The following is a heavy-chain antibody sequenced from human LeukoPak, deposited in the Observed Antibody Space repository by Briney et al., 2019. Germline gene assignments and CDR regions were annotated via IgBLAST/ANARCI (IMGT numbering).Heavy chain of an antibody. CDR3: ARGNIPNYYDSSGYWLDY. Sequence: PSETLSLTCTVSGGSISSYYWSWIRQPPGKGLEWIGYIYTSGSTSYNPSLKSRVTISVDTSKNQFSLKLSSVTAADTAVYYCARGNIPNYYDSSGYWLDYWGQGTLVTVSS. J-gene: IGHJ4*02. CDR1: GGSISSYY. V-gene: IGHV4-4*09. CDR2: IYTSGST. D-gene: IGHD3-22*01.